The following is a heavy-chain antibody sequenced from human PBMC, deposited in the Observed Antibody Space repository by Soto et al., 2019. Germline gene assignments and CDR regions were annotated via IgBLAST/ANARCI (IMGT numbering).Heavy chain of an antibody. CDR3: ARVLLEFVVEDAFDI. Sequence: GGSLRLSCAASGVTFSSYSRNWVRQAPGKGLEWVSSISSSSSYIYYADSLKGRFTIARENAKNSLYLQMNSLRAEDTAVYYCARVLLEFVVEDAFDIWGQGTMVTVSS. V-gene: IGHV3-21*01. J-gene: IGHJ3*02. D-gene: IGHD2-2*01. CDR1: GVTFSSYS. CDR2: ISSSSSYI.